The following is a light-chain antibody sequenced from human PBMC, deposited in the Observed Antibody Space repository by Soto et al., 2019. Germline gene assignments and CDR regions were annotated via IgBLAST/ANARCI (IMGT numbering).Light chain of an antibody. V-gene: IGKV3-11*01. Sequence: EIVLTQSPATLSFSAVEGATLSCRARQSITSYLAWYQQKPGQAPRLLIYDVSNRATGIPARFSGSGSGTDFTLTISSLEPEDFAVYYCQQRSNWPQITFGQGTRLEI. CDR2: DVS. CDR1: QSITSY. J-gene: IGKJ5*01. CDR3: QQRSNWPQIT.